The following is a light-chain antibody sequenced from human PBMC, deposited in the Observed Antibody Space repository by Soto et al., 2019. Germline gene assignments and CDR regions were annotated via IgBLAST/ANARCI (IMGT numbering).Light chain of an antibody. CDR2: AAS. V-gene: IGKV1-5*01. CDR1: QNINTW. CDR3: QQYNHFPLT. Sequence: DIQMTQSPSTLSASVGDRVTITCRASQNINTWLAWYQQKPWKGPKLLIYAASSLDRGVPSRFSGRGSGSEFTLTISSLQPDDFAIYYCQQYNHFPLTFGPGTKVDIK. J-gene: IGKJ3*01.